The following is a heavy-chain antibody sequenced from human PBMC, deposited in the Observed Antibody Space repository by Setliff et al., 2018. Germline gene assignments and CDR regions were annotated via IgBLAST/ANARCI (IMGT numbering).Heavy chain of an antibody. Sequence: LRLSCVVSGFSFSRHWMSWVRQTPGKGLEWVADIKQDGSTKYYLDSVKGRFTISRDNAKRSLYLQMNGLRADDTGVYYCVRDDADNYDAFDNWGQGTLVTVSS. CDR1: GFSFSRHW. D-gene: IGHD3-22*01. V-gene: IGHV3-7*01. CDR3: VRDDADNYDAFDN. J-gene: IGHJ3*02. CDR2: IKQDGSTK.